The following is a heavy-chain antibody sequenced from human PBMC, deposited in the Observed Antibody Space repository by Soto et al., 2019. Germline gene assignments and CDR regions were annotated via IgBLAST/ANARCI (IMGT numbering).Heavy chain of an antibody. CDR2: ISGSGGST. CDR3: ARVQYSSGWSHFDD. V-gene: IGHV3-23*01. D-gene: IGHD6-19*01. J-gene: IGHJ4*02. CDR1: GFTFSSYA. Sequence: HPGGSLRLSCAASGFTFSSYAMSWVRQAPGKGLEWVSAISGSGGSTYYADSVKGRFTISRDNSKNTLYLQMNSLRAEDTAVYYCARVQYSSGWSHFDDWGQGTLVTGSS.